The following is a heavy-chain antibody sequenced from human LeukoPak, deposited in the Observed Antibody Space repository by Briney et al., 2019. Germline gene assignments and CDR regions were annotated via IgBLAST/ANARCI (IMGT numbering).Heavy chain of an antibody. CDR3: ARAGIVGAKKAFDT. J-gene: IGHJ3*02. CDR1: GGTFSSYA. V-gene: IGHV1-69*05. Sequence: SVKVSCEASGGTFSSYAISWVRQAPGQGLEWMGGIIPIFGTANYAQKFQGRVTITTDESTSTAYMELSSLRSEDTAVYYCARAGIVGAKKAFDTWGQGTMVTVSS. D-gene: IGHD1-26*01. CDR2: IIPIFGTA.